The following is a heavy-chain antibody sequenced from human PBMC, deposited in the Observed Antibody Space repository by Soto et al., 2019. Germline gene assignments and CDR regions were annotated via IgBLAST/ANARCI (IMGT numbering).Heavy chain of an antibody. V-gene: IGHV4-30-4*01. CDR2: ISYSGST. CDR3: ARRYGSCFDY. J-gene: IGHJ4*02. D-gene: IGHD5-18*01. CDR1: GGSISSGNYY. Sequence: SETLSLTCTVSGGSISSGNYYWSWIRQPPGKGLEWIGFISYSGSTYYNASLKSRFTISVDTSKNQFSLKLSSVTAADTAVYSCARRYGSCFDYWGQGTLVTVSS.